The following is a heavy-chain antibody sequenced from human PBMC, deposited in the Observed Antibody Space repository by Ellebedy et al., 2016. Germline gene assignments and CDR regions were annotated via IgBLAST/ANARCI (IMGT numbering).Heavy chain of an antibody. V-gene: IGHV3-9*01. CDR1: GFIFGDYA. D-gene: IGHD6-19*01. J-gene: IGHJ2*01. Sequence: SLKISCAASGFIFGDYAMHWVRQAPGKGLEWVSGISWNSGSIDYADSVQGRFTISRDNAKNSLYLQMNSLRAEDTAFYYCVKEGIAVAGTSRWYFDLWGRGTLVTVSS. CDR2: ISWNSGSI. CDR3: VKEGIAVAGTSRWYFDL.